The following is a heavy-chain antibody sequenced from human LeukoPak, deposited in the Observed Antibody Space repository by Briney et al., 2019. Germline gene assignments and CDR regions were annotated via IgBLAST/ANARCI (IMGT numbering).Heavy chain of an antibody. V-gene: IGHV4-34*01. Sequence: PSETLSLTCAVYGGSFSGYYWSWIRQPPGKGLEWIGEINHSGSTNYNPSLKSRVTISVDTSKNQFSLKLSSVTAADTAVYYCARDLFTAGNYYYYGMDVWGQGTTVTVSS. J-gene: IGHJ6*02. CDR1: GGSFSGYY. CDR2: INHSGST. D-gene: IGHD2/OR15-2a*01. CDR3: ARDLFTAGNYYYYGMDV.